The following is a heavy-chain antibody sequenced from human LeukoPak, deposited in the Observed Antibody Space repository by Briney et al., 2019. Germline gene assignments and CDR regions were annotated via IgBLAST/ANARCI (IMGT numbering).Heavy chain of an antibody. J-gene: IGHJ6*02. CDR2: INPNSGGT. CDR1: GYTFTGYY. CDR3: ARDLVLVTAIRRYYYYYGMDV. D-gene: IGHD2-21*02. Sequence: ASVKVSCKASGYTFTGYYMHWVRQAPGQGLEWMGWINPNSGGTNYAQKFQGRVTMTRDTSISTAYMEPSRLRSDDTAVYYCARDLVLVTAIRRYYYYYGMDVRGQGTTVTVSS. V-gene: IGHV1-2*02.